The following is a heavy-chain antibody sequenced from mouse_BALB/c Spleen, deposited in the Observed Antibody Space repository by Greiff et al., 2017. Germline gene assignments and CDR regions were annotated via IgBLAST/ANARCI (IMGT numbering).Heavy chain of an antibody. D-gene: IGHD4-1*01. CDR3: AREPSLGSFDD. V-gene: IGHV5-6*01. CDR1: GFTFSSYG. CDR2: ISSGGSYT. Sequence: EVHLVESGGDLVKPGGSLKLSCAASGFTFSSYGMSWVRQTPDKRLEWVATISSGGSYTYYPDSVKGRFTISRDNAKNTLYLQMSSLKSEDTAMYYCAREPSLGSFDDWGQGTTLTVSS. J-gene: IGHJ2*01.